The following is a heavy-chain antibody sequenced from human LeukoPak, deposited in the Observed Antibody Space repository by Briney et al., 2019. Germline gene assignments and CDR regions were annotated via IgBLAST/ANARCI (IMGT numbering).Heavy chain of an antibody. Sequence: SETLSLTCTVSGYSISSGYYWGWIRQPPGKGLEWIGSIYHSGSTYYNPSLKSRVTISVDKSKNQFSLKLSSVTAADTAVYYCARVSVGIAAAAFHSEWGQGTLVTVSS. V-gene: IGHV4-38-2*02. CDR1: GYSISSGYY. CDR2: IYHSGST. D-gene: IGHD6-13*01. J-gene: IGHJ4*02. CDR3: ARVSVGIAAAAFHSE.